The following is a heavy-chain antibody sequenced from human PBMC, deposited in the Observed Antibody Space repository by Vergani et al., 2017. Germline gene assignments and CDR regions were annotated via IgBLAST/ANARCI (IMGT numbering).Heavy chain of an antibody. CDR3: AIISGGAVAALDAFDI. Sequence: EVQLVQSGAEVKKPGESLKISCKGSGYSFTSYWIGWVRQMPGKGLEWMGIIYPGDSDTRYSPSFQGQVTISPDKSISTAYLQWSSLKASDTAMYYCAIISGGAVAALDAFDIWGQGTMVTVSS. D-gene: IGHD6-19*01. CDR2: IYPGDSDT. CDR1: GYSFTSYW. V-gene: IGHV5-51*01. J-gene: IGHJ3*02.